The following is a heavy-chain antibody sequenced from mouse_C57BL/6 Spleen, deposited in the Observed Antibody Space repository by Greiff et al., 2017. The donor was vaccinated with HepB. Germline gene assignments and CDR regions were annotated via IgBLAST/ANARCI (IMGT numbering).Heavy chain of an antibody. CDR3: ARAIYDGYYVAY. CDR1: GYTFTSYW. CDR2: IHPNSGST. D-gene: IGHD2-3*01. J-gene: IGHJ3*01. Sequence: VQLQQPGAELVKPGASVKLSCKASGYTFTSYWMHWVKQRPGQGLEWIGMIHPNSGSTNYNEKFKSKATLTVDKSSSTAYMQLSSLTSDDSAVYYCARAIYDGYYVAYWGQGTLVTVSA. V-gene: IGHV1-64*01.